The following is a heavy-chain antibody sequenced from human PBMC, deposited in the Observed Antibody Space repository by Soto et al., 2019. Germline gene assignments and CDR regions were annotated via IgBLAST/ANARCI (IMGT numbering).Heavy chain of an antibody. D-gene: IGHD4-17*01. V-gene: IGHV3-9*01. CDR3: AKSLHGDYARAPYYFDY. CDR1: GFTFDDFA. Sequence: SGGSLRLSCAVSGFTFDDFAMHWVRQAPGKGLEWVSGISWNSGNIGYADSVKGRFTISRDNAENSLYLQMNSLRAEDTALYYCAKSLHGDYARAPYYFDYWGQGTLVTVSS. J-gene: IGHJ4*02. CDR2: ISWNSGNI.